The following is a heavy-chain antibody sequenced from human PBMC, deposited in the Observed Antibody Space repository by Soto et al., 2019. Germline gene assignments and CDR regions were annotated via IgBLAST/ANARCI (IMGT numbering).Heavy chain of an antibody. CDR3: AKGGRQWLVTSDFNY. CDR1: GFTFSDYA. D-gene: IGHD6-19*01. J-gene: IGHJ4*02. CDR2: VSHDGRNT. Sequence: VQLVESGGGVVQPGRSLRLSCAASGFTFSDYAMHWVRQAPGKGLEWVAVVSHDGRNTHYADSVKGRFTISRDSSKNTISLEMTTLRAEDTAVYYSAKGGRQWLVTSDFNYWGQGALVTVPS. V-gene: IGHV3-30*18.